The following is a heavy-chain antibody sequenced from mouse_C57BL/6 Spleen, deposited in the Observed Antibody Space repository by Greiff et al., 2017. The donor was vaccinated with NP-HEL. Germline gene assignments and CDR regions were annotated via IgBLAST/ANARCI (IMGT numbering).Heavy chain of an antibody. J-gene: IGHJ2*01. CDR2: IYPGDGDT. Sequence: VQLQQSGPELVKPGASVKISCKASGYAFSSSWMNWVKQRPGKGLEWIGRIYPGDGDTNYNGKFKGKATLTADKSSSTTYMQLSSLTSEESAVYVCAGEAGTRNYFDYWGQGTTLTVSS. V-gene: IGHV1-82*01. CDR3: AGEAGTRNYFDY. D-gene: IGHD4-1*01. CDR1: GYAFSSSW.